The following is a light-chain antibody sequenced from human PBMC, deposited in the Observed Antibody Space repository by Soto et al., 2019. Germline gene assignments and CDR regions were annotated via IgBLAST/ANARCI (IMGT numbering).Light chain of an antibody. CDR3: SSYTSRSTYF. CDR1: SSDVGGYNY. V-gene: IGLV2-14*01. Sequence: QSVLTQPASVSGSPGQSITISCTGTSSDVGGYNYVSWYQQHPGKAPKLMIYEVSNRPSGVSNRFSGSKSGNTASLTISGLQAEDEADYYCSSYTSRSTYFFGPGTKVTV. CDR2: EVS. J-gene: IGLJ1*01.